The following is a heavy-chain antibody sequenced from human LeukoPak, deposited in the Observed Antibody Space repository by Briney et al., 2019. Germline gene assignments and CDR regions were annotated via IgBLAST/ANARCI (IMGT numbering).Heavy chain of an antibody. CDR3: ARAPIGGWYFDL. D-gene: IGHD2-15*01. CDR1: GDSVSSNSAA. J-gene: IGHJ2*01. Sequence: SQTLSLACAISGDSVSSNSAAWNWIRQSPSRGLEWLGRTYYRSKWSNDYAVSVKSRITINPDTSQNQFSLQLNSLTPEDTAVYYCARAPIGGWYFDLWGRGTLVTVSS. CDR2: TYYRSKWSN. V-gene: IGHV6-1*01.